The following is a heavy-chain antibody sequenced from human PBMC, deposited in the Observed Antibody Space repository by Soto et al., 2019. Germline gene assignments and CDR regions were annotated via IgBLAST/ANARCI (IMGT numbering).Heavy chain of an antibody. Sequence: GGSLRLSCAASGFTFSSYSMNWVRQAPGKGLEWVSSISSSSSYIYYADSVKGRFTISRDNAKNSLYLQMNSLRAEDTAVYYCARVSCSGGSCYSGYYYMDVWGKGTTVTVSS. CDR3: ARVSCSGGSCYSGYYYMDV. CDR2: ISSSSSYI. J-gene: IGHJ6*03. D-gene: IGHD2-15*01. V-gene: IGHV3-21*01. CDR1: GFTFSSYS.